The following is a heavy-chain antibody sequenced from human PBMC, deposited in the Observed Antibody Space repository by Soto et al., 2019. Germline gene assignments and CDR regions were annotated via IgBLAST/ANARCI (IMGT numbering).Heavy chain of an antibody. CDR3: ARDRPLNTFGGVIVRYYYGMDV. CDR2: IYYSGST. V-gene: IGHV4-30-4*01. CDR1: GGSISSGDYY. D-gene: IGHD3-16*02. J-gene: IGHJ6*02. Sequence: LTCTVSGGSISSGDYYWSWIRQPPGKGLEWIGYIYYSGSTYYNPSLKSRVTISVDTSKNQFSLKLSSVTAADTAVYYCARDRPLNTFGGVIVRYYYGMDVWGQGTTVTVSS.